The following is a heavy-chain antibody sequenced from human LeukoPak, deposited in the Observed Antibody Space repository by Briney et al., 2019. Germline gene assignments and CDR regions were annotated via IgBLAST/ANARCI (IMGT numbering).Heavy chain of an antibody. CDR1: GFTFSSYT. CDR2: ISGSGDST. J-gene: IGHJ6*03. D-gene: IGHD3-3*01. Sequence: GGSLRLSCAASGFTFSSYTMIWVRQAPGKGLEWVSAISGSGDSTSYADSVKGRFTISRDTSKNTLYLQMNSLRAEDTAVYYCARDRAPGEWLPNYYYYYYMDVWGKGTTVTVSS. CDR3: ARDRAPGEWLPNYYYYYYMDV. V-gene: IGHV3-23*01.